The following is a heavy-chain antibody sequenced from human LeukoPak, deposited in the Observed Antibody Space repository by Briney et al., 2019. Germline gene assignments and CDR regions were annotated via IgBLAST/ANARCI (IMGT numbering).Heavy chain of an antibody. CDR1: GGSISSYY. CDR2: IYYSGST. V-gene: IGHV4-59*01. D-gene: IGHD3-3*01. Sequence: SETLSLTCTVSGGSISSYYWSWIRQPPGKGLEWIGYIYYSGSTNYNPSLKSRVTISVDTSKNQFSLKLSSVTAADTAVYYCAAGLGYDFWSGYDNWFDPWGQGTLVTVSS. J-gene: IGHJ5*02. CDR3: AAGLGYDFWSGYDNWFDP.